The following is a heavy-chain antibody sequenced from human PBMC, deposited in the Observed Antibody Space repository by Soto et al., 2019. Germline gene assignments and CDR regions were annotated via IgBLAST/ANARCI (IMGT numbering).Heavy chain of an antibody. V-gene: IGHV4-59*01. J-gene: IGHJ4*02. CDR1: GGSISRYY. D-gene: IGHD3-22*01. CDR3: ARVDSSGSYFDP. Sequence: PSETLSLTCTVSGGSISRYYWSWIRQPPGKGLEWIAYIDYTGSTNYNPSLKSRVTLSADTSKNQFSLKLSSVTAADTAMYYCARVDSSGSYFDPWGQGTLVTVAS. CDR2: IDYTGST.